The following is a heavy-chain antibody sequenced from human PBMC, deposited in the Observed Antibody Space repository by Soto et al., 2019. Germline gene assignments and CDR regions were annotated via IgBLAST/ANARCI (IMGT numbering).Heavy chain of an antibody. CDR2: ISAYSGYT. V-gene: IGHV1-18*01. CDR3: ARVWCFAVAGTDYYYYGMDV. J-gene: IGHJ6*02. D-gene: IGHD6-13*01. CDR1: GYTFRTYG. Sequence: ASEKVSCKASGYTFRTYGLSWVEPAPGEELKWMGWISAYSGYTNLEQTLKGRVTITTDTSKSTAYLKLRSLSSDDTAVYYCARVWCFAVAGTDYYYYGMDVWGQGTTVTVSS.